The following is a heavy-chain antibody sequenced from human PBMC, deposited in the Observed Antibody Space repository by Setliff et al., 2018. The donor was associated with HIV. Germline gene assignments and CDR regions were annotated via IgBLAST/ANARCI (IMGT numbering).Heavy chain of an antibody. CDR3: VRHSDWYGNDAFDI. V-gene: IGHV3-74*01. J-gene: IGHJ3*02. CDR2: INGDGSSI. CDR1: GSIFSNNW. Sequence: PWGSLTLSCAASGSIFSNNWMHWVRQAPGKGLVWVSRINGDGSSISYADSVKGRFTISRDNAKNTLYLQMNSRRGKDTAVYYCVRHSDWYGNDAFDISGQGTRVTVSS. D-gene: IGHD6-19*01.